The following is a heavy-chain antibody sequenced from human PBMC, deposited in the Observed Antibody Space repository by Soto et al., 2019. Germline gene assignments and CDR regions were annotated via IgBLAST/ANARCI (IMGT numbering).Heavy chain of an antibody. V-gene: IGHV4-39*02. CDR2: ILHSGST. CDR1: GGSVSISTYY. CDR3: ARDPEALVPAAIGISYGMDV. J-gene: IGHJ6*02. Sequence: PSETLSLTCSVSGGSVSISTYYWAWVRQTPGKGLEWLGSILHSGSTYYNPSLKSRLTLSVDTSEDQFSLNLSSVTATDTAVYYCARDPEALVPAAIGISYGMDVWGQGTTVTVSS. D-gene: IGHD2-2*02.